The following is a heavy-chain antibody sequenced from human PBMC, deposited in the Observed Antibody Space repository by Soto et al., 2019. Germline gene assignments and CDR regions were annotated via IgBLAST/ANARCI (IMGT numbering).Heavy chain of an antibody. D-gene: IGHD3-3*01. J-gene: IGHJ6*03. CDR3: ARISITIFGVVIGLVIRSYYYYYMDV. CDR2: MNPNSGNT. Sequence: ASVKVSCKASGYTFTSYDINWVRQATGQGLEWMGWMNPNSGNTGYAQKFQGRVTMTRNTSISTAYMELSSLRSEDTAVYYCARISITIFGVVIGLVIRSYYYYYMDVWGKGTTVTVSS. CDR1: GYTFTSYD. V-gene: IGHV1-8*01.